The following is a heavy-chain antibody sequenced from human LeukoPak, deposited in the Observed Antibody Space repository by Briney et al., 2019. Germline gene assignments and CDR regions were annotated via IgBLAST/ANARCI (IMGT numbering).Heavy chain of an antibody. CDR1: GFTFSSYA. CDR3: TRVGSSGSVDY. V-gene: IGHV3-21*05. J-gene: IGHJ4*02. Sequence: GGSLRLSCAASGFTFSSYAMNWVRQAPGKGLEWVSYISSRTSDTKFVDYGKARFTISRDNAKNSLYLQMNSLRAEDTAVYYCTRVGSSGSVDYWGQGTLLTVSS. CDR2: ISSRTSDT. D-gene: IGHD1-1*01.